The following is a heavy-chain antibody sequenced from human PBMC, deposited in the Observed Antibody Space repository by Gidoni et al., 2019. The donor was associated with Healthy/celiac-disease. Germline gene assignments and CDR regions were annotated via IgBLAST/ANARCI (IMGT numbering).Heavy chain of an antibody. CDR3: ARGGRNSSGIDY. CDR1: GGSFSGYY. V-gene: IGHV4-34*01. D-gene: IGHD6-19*01. Sequence: QVQLQQFGSGLLKPSETLSLTCAVYGGSFSGYYWSWIRQPPGKGLEWIGEINHSGSTNYKPSLKSRVTISVDTSKNQFSRKLSSVTAADTAVYYCARGGRNSSGIDYWGQGTLVTVSS. CDR2: INHSGST. J-gene: IGHJ4*02.